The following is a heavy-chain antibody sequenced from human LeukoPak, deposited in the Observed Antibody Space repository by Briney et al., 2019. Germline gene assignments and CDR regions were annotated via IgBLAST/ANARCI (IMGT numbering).Heavy chain of an antibody. CDR2: ISYDGSNK. D-gene: IGHD3-16*01. J-gene: IGHJ4*02. CDR1: GFTFSSYA. CDR3: ARVPGGMSDY. Sequence: GGSLRLSCAASGFTFSSYAMHWVRQAPGKGLEWVAVISYDGSNKYYADSVKGRFTISRDNSKNTLYLQMNSLRAEDTVVYYCARVPGGMSDYWGQGTLVTVSS. V-gene: IGHV3-30-3*01.